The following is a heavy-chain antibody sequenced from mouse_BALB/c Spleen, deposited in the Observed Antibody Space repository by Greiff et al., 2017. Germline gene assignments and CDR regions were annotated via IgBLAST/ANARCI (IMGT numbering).Heavy chain of an antibody. Sequence: EVKVVESGGGLVQPGGSRKLSCAASGFTFSSFGMHWVRQAPEKGLEWVAYISSSSSTIYYAYTVKGRFTISSDNPKNTLFLQMTGLRSEDTAMYYGARTEYGLDYWGQGTTLTVSS. J-gene: IGHJ2*01. V-gene: IGHV5-17*02. CDR3: ARTEYGLDY. CDR1: GFTFSSFG. D-gene: IGHD2-10*02. CDR2: ISSSSSTI.